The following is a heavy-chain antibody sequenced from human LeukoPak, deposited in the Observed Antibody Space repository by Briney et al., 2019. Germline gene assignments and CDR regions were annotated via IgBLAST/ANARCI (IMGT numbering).Heavy chain of an antibody. Sequence: GGSLRLSCAASGVTFNSYAMHWVRQAPVKGLEWVAAISYDGSNKYYADSVKGRFTISRDNSKNTLYLQMNSLRAEDMAVYYCAKDSGNYWGQGTLVTVSS. CDR1: GVTFNSYA. CDR3: AKDSGNY. D-gene: IGHD6-25*01. CDR2: ISYDGSNK. V-gene: IGHV3-30-3*01. J-gene: IGHJ4*02.